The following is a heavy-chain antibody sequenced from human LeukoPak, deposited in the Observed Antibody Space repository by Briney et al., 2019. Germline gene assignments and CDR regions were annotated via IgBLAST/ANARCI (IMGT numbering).Heavy chain of an antibody. J-gene: IGHJ3*02. CDR3: ATGWEMATTLEAFDI. D-gene: IGHD5-24*01. V-gene: IGHV1-24*01. Sequence: FDPEDGETIYAQKFQGRVTMTEDTSTDTAYMELSSLRSEDTAVYYCATGWEMATTLEAFDIWGQGTMVTVSS. CDR2: FDPEDGET.